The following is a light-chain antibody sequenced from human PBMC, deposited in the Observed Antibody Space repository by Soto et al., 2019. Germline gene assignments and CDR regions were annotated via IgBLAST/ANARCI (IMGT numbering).Light chain of an antibody. V-gene: IGKV1-5*03. CDR2: KAS. J-gene: IGKJ2*01. Sequence: DIQMTQSPSTLSASVGDRVTITCRASQSISSWLAWYQQKPGKAPKLLIYKASSLESGVASRFSGSGSGTECTLTISSLQPDDFATYYCQQYNSYPYTFGPGTKLEIK. CDR1: QSISSW. CDR3: QQYNSYPYT.